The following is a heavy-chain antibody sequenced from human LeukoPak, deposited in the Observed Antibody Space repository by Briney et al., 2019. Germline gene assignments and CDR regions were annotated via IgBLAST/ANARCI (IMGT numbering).Heavy chain of an antibody. V-gene: IGHV3-74*01. D-gene: IGHD1-26*01. CDR3: ARGGSGCFDL. CDR1: KFTFSDYW. CDR2: VHSGGSSR. J-gene: IGHJ3*01. Sequence: GGSLRLSCAASKFTFSDYWMHWVRQVPGKGLEWVSHVHSGGSSRSYADFVKGRFTISRDNAKNTVDLQMHSLRAEDTAMYYCARGGSGCFDLWGQGTMVTVSS.